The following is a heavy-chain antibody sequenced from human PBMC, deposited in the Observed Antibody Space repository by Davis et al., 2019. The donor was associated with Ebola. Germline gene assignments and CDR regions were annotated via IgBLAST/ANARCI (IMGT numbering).Heavy chain of an antibody. J-gene: IGHJ4*02. CDR2: IIPIFGTT. V-gene: IGHV1-69*05. Sequence: SVKVSCKASGNTISTYTIDWVRQAPGQGLEWMGGIIPIFGTTNYAQKFQGRVTITRDTSASTAYMELSSLRSEDTAVYYCARGWGITMIVVVTDFDYWGQGTLVTVSS. D-gene: IGHD3-22*01. CDR1: GNTISTYT. CDR3: ARGWGITMIVVVTDFDY.